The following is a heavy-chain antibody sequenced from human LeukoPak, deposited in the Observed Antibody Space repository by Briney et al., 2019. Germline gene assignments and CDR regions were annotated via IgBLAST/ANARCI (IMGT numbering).Heavy chain of an antibody. Sequence: SETLSLSCTVSGASISSSCWSWLRQPPGKGLEWIAYIHTNGNTNSNPSLKSRVTVSVDASKNQSSLKLRSVAAADTALYYCARGYYDSRGFSNPFGSWGQGTLVTVSS. CDR2: IHTNGNT. D-gene: IGHD3-22*01. CDR1: GASISSSC. V-gene: IGHV4-4*08. J-gene: IGHJ5*01. CDR3: ARGYYDSRGFSNPFGS.